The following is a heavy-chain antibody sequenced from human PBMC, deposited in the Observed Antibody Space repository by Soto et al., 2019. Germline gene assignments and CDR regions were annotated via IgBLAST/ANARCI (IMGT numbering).Heavy chain of an antibody. CDR3: AKDRVENSGSYYLQH. CDR2: ISGSGGST. D-gene: IGHD1-26*01. V-gene: IGHV3-23*01. CDR1: GFTFSSYA. J-gene: IGHJ1*01. Sequence: GESLKISCAASGFTFSSYAMSWVRQAPGKGLEWVSAISGSGGSTYYADSVKGRFTISRDNSKNTLYLQMNSLRAEDTAVYYCAKDRVENSGSYYLQHWGQGTLVTVSS.